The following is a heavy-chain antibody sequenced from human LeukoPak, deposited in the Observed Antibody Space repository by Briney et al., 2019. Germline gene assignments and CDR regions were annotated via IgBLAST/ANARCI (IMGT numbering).Heavy chain of an antibody. CDR2: IYYSGST. V-gene: IGHV4-39*01. D-gene: IGHD2-15*01. J-gene: IGHJ4*02. CDR1: GGSISSSSYY. CDR3: ARALFRLGYCSGGSCYQHLFDY. Sequence: SETLSLTCTVSGGSISSSSYYWGWIRQPPGKGLEWIGSIYYSGSTYYNPSLKSRVTISVDTSKNQFSLKLSSVTAADTAVYYCARALFRLGYCSGGSCYQHLFDYWGQGTLVTVSS.